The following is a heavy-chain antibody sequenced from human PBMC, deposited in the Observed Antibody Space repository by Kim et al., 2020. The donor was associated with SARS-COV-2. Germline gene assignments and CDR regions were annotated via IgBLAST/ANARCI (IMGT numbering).Heavy chain of an antibody. J-gene: IGHJ6*03. Sequence: GGSLRLSCAPSGFTFSSYGMHWVRRAPGKGLEWVAVIWLDGTNKYYADSVKGRFTISRDNSKNTLYLQMNSLTAEDTAVYYCARGRGCYYYYMDVWGKGT. V-gene: IGHV3-33*01. CDR1: GFTFSSYG. CDR3: ARGRGCYYYYMDV. CDR2: IWLDGTNK. D-gene: IGHD6-19*01.